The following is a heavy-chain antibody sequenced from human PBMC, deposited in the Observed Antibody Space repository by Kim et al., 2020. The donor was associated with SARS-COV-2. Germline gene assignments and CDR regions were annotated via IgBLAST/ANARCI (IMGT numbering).Heavy chain of an antibody. CDR1: GFTFSSYE. Sequence: GGSLRLSCAASGFTFSSYEMNWVRQAPGKGLEWVSYISSSGSTIYYADSVKGRFTISRDNAKNSLYLQMNSLRAEDTAVYYCASRWLQLSLDYWGQGTLVTVSS. J-gene: IGHJ4*02. D-gene: IGHD5-12*01. V-gene: IGHV3-48*03. CDR2: ISSSGSTI. CDR3: ASRWLQLSLDY.